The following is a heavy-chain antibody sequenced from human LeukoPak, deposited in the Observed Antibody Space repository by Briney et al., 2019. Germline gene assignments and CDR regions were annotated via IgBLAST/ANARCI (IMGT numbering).Heavy chain of an antibody. Sequence: GGSLRLSCAASGFTFSSYSMNWVRQAPGNGLEWVSSISSSSSYIYYADSVKGRFTISRDNAKNSLYLQMNSLRAEDTAVYYCARDLTHSFDYWGQGTLVTVSS. CDR1: GFTFSSYS. V-gene: IGHV3-21*01. J-gene: IGHJ4*02. CDR2: ISSSSSYI. CDR3: ARDLTHSFDY. D-gene: IGHD1-14*01.